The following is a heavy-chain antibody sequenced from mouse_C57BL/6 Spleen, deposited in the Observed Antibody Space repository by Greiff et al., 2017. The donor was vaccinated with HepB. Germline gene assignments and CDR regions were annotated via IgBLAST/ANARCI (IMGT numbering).Heavy chain of an antibody. D-gene: IGHD1-1*01. CDR1: GFNIKDDY. Sequence: VTLKVSGAELVRPGASVKLSCTASGFNIKDDYMHWVKQRPEQGLEWIGWIDPENGDTEYASKFQGKATITADTSSNTAYLQLSSLTSEDTAVYYCTTSRATLRGFAYWGQGTLVTVSA. J-gene: IGHJ3*01. V-gene: IGHV14-4*01. CDR3: TTSRATLRGFAY. CDR2: IDPENGDT.